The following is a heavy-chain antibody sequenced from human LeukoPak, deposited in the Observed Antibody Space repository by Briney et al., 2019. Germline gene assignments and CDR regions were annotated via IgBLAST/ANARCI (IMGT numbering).Heavy chain of an antibody. CDR2: ISSSSSTI. V-gene: IGHV3-48*04. CDR3: ARADGIVVIKGFQH. Sequence: AGGSLRLSCAASGFTFSSHSMNWVRQAPGKGLEWVSYISSSSSTIYYADSVKGRFTISRDNAKNSLYLQMNSLRAEDTAVYYCARADGIVVIKGFQHWGQGTLVTVSS. J-gene: IGHJ1*01. D-gene: IGHD3-22*01. CDR1: GFTFSSHS.